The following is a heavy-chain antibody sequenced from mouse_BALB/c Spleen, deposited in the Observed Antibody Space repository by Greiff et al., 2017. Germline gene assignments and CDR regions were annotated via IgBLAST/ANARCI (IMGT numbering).Heavy chain of an antibody. J-gene: IGHJ2*01. CDR1: GYTFTSYW. CDR2: IYPGDGDT. Sequence: VKLMESGAELARPGASVKLSCKASGYTFTSYWMQWVKQRPGQGLEWIGAIYPGDGDTRYTQKFKGKATLTADKSSSTAYMQLSSLASEDSAVYYCARPGGYYGDYWGQGTTLTVSS. D-gene: IGHD2-3*01. V-gene: IGHV1-87*01. CDR3: ARPGGYYGDY.